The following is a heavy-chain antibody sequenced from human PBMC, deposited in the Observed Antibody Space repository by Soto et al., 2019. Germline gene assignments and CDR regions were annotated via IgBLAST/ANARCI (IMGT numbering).Heavy chain of an antibody. CDR2: IYPGDSDT. V-gene: IGHV5-51*01. Sequence: PGESLKISCKGSGYSFTSYWIGWVRQMPGKGLEWMGIIYPGDSDTRYSPSFQGQVTISADKSISTAYLQWSSLKASDTAMYYCASEGGSGWPAEYFQHWGQGTLVTVSS. CDR1: GYSFTSYW. CDR3: ASEGGSGWPAEYFQH. J-gene: IGHJ1*01. D-gene: IGHD6-19*01.